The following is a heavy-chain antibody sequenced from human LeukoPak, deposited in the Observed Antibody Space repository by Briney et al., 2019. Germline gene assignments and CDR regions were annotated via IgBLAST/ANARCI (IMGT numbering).Heavy chain of an antibody. V-gene: IGHV3-21*01. CDR3: ASPDLYCTNGVCLIDY. Sequence: GGSLRLSCAASGFTFSSYSMNWVRQAPGKGLEWVSSICSSSSYIYYADSVKGRFTISRDNAKNSLYLQMNSLRAEDTAVYYCASPDLYCTNGVCLIDYWGQGTLVTVSS. J-gene: IGHJ4*02. CDR2: ICSSSSYI. CDR1: GFTFSSYS. D-gene: IGHD2-8*01.